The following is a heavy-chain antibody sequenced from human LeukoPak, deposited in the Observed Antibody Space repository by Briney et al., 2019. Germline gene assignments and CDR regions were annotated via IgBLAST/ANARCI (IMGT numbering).Heavy chain of an antibody. CDR2: IYTSGTT. J-gene: IGHJ5*02. CDR3: ARGITIFGVVIQNWFDP. D-gene: IGHD3-3*01. V-gene: IGHV4-61*09. CDR1: GGSISSGSYF. Sequence: SETLSLTCTVSGGSISSGSYFWSWIRQPAGKGLEWIGHIYTSGTTNYNPSLKSRVTISADTSKNQFSLKLSSVTAADTAVYYCARGITIFGVVIQNWFDPWGQGTPVTVSS.